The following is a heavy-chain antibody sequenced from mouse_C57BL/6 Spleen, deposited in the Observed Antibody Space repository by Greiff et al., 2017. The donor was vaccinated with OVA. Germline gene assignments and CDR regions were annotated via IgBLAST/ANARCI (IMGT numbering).Heavy chain of an antibody. D-gene: IGHD2-1*01. CDR3: ARGVYGNYVYYAMDY. Sequence: QVQLKESGTELVKPGASVKLSCKASGYTFTSYWMHWVKQRPGQGLEWIGNINPSNGGTNYNEKFKSKATLTVDKSSSTAYMQLSSLTSEDSAVYYCARGVYGNYVYYAMDYWGQGTSVTVSS. CDR1: GYTFTSYW. J-gene: IGHJ4*01. CDR2: INPSNGGT. V-gene: IGHV1-53*01.